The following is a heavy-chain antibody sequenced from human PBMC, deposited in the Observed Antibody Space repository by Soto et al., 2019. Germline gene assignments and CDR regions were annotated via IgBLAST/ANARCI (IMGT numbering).Heavy chain of an antibody. CDR3: ARDSSTWSYGMDV. V-gene: IGHV3-48*01. CDR2: ISSSSSTI. D-gene: IGHD6-13*01. Sequence: GGSLRLSCAASGFTFSSYSMNWVRQAPGKGLEWVSYISSSSSTIYYADSVKGRFTISRDNAKNSLYLQMNSLRAEDTAVYYCARDSSTWSYGMDVWGQGTTVTVSS. J-gene: IGHJ6*02. CDR1: GFTFSSYS.